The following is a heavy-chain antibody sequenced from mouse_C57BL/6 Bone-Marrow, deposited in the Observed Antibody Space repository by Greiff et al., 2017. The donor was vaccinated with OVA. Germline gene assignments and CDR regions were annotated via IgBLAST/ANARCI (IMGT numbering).Heavy chain of an antibody. V-gene: IGHV2-6*01. CDR1: GFSLTSYG. CDR2: IWGVGST. CDR3: ARYAYGYFDY. Sequence: VKVVASGPGLVAPSQSLSITCTVSGFSLTSYGVDWVRQSPGKGLEWLGVIWGVGSTNYNSALKSRLSISKDNSKSQVFLKMNSLQTDDTAMYYCARYAYGYFDYWGQGTTLTVSS. J-gene: IGHJ2*01. D-gene: IGHD1-1*01.